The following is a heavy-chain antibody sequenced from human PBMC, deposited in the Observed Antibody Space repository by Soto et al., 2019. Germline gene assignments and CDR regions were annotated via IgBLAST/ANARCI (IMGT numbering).Heavy chain of an antibody. CDR3: ARVSWREKYGMDV. J-gene: IGHJ6*02. V-gene: IGHV3-11*01. Sequence: LRLSCAASGFTFSDSYMSWIRQAPGKGLEWISYITFSGNTVYYADSLKGRFTISRGNAKNSLYLQMNRLRAEDTAVYYCARVSWREKYGMDVWGQGTTVTVSS. CDR1: GFTFSDSY. CDR2: ITFSGNTV.